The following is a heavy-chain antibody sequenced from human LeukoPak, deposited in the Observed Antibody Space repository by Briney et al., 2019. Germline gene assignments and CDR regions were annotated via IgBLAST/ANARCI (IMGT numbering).Heavy chain of an antibody. V-gene: IGHV4-31*03. J-gene: IGHJ4*02. CDR3: GRVVGWNFDG. CDR2: INYSGAT. CDR1: LGSISNDGYY. Sequence: SETLSLTCTVSLGSISNDGYYWTWIRQHPGKGLEWIGYINYSGATSYNPPLKSRLRISLDASKGQFSLTLSSVTVADTAVYYCGRVVGWNFDGGGQASPVTVSS. D-gene: IGHD2-15*01.